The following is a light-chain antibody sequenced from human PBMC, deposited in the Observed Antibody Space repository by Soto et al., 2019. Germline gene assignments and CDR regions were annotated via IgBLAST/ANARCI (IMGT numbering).Light chain of an antibody. Sequence: DIQMTQSPSSLSAFVGDRVTITCRASQTIIRYLNWYQQKPGRAPNLLIYAASSLQSGVPSRFSGSGSGTEFTLTITSLQPEDFATYYCQQSYSTLFTFGPGTKLEIK. V-gene: IGKV1-39*01. CDR2: AAS. CDR3: QQSYSTLFT. J-gene: IGKJ3*01. CDR1: QTIIRY.